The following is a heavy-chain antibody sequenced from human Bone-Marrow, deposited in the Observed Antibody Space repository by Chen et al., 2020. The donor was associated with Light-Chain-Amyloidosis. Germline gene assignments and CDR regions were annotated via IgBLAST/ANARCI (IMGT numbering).Heavy chain of an antibody. D-gene: IGHD4-17*01. CDR3: ARDSDGDYAFDY. Sequence: QVQLQESGPGLVKHSETLSLTCTVSGGSISSYYWSWIRQPPGKGLEWIGYIYYSGSTNYNPSLKSRVTISVDTSKNQFSLKLSSVTAADTAVYYCARDSDGDYAFDYWGQGTLVTVSS. V-gene: IGHV4-59*01. CDR1: GGSISSYY. CDR2: IYYSGST. J-gene: IGHJ4*02.